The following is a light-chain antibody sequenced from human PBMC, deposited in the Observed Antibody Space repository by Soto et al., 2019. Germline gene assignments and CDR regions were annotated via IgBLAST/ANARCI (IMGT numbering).Light chain of an antibody. J-gene: IGKJ1*01. V-gene: IGKV3-20*01. Sequence: EIVLTQSPGTLSLSPGERATLSCRASQSVTSGYLAWYQRKPGQAPRLLIYGASRRATGIPERFSGSGSGTDFTLTISRLEPEDFAMYFCQQYGRSPGTFGQGTKVEV. CDR1: QSVTSGY. CDR2: GAS. CDR3: QQYGRSPGT.